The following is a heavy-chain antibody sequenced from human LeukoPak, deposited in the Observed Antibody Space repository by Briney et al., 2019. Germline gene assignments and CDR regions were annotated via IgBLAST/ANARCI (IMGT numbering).Heavy chain of an antibody. J-gene: IGHJ4*02. Sequence: GGSLRLSCAASGFTFSTYAMSWVRQAPGKGLAWVSCINGCGISTYYADSVKGRFTISRDNSKNTLYLQMSSLRADDTAIYYCAREAYYDCSGSLDYWGQGTLVTVSS. D-gene: IGHD3-22*01. V-gene: IGHV3-23*01. CDR2: INGCGIST. CDR1: GFTFSTYA. CDR3: AREAYYDCSGSLDY.